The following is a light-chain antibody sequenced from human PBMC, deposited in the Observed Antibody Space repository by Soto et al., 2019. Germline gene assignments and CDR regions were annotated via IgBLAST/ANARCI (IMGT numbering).Light chain of an antibody. CDR3: CSYAGSRYV. Sequence: QSALTQPDSVSGSPGQSITISCTGTSSDVGSYNLVSWYQQHPGKAPKLMIYEGSKRPSGVSNRFSGSKSGNTASLTISGLQAEDEADYYCCSYAGSRYVFGTGTKVTVL. CDR1: SSDVGSYNL. J-gene: IGLJ1*01. V-gene: IGLV2-23*01. CDR2: EGS.